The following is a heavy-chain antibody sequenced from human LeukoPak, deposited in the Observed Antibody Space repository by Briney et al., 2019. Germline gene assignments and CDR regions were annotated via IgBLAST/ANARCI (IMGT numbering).Heavy chain of an antibody. CDR3: ARSKWGIVVVPAALTN. V-gene: IGHV3-72*01. Sequence: GGSLRLSCAASGFTLSDHYMGWVRQAPGKGLEWVGRTRNKANGYTTEYAASVKGRFTISRDDSKNSLYLQMNSLRAEDTAVYYCARSKWGIVVVPAALTNWGQGTLVTVSS. D-gene: IGHD2-2*01. CDR1: GFTLSDHY. J-gene: IGHJ4*02. CDR2: TRNKANGYTT.